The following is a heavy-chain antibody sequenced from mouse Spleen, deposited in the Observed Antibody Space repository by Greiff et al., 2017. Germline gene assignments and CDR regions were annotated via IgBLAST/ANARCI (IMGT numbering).Heavy chain of an antibody. J-gene: IGHJ4*01. CDR2: IRSKANNHAT. D-gene: IGHD2-4*01. CDR1: GFTFSDAW. CDR3: AIDYDYLYAMDY. Sequence: VQLKQSGGGLVQPGGSMKLSCAASGFTFSDAWMDWVRQSPEKGLEWVAEIRSKANNHATYYAESVKGRFTISRDNSKSSVYLQMNSLRAEDTGIYYCAIDYDYLYAMDYWGQGTSVTVSS. V-gene: IGHV6-6*01.